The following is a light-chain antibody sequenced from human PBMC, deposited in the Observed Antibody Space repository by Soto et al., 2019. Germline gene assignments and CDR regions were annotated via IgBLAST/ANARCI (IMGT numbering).Light chain of an antibody. J-gene: IGKJ1*01. CDR3: QQYGSSGT. CDR1: QSVSNNY. CDR2: GAS. V-gene: IGKV3-20*01. Sequence: EIVLTQSPGTLSLSPGERATLSCRASQSVSNNYLAWYQRKPGQAPRLLIYGASNRATGIPDRFSGSGSGTDFTLTISRLEPEDFAVYYCQQYGSSGTFGQGTKVVIK.